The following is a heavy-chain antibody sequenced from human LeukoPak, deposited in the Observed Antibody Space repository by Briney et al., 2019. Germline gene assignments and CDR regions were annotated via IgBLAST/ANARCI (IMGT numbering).Heavy chain of an antibody. V-gene: IGHV4-59*01. Sequence: SETLSLTCAVYGGSFSGYYWSWIRQPPGKGLEWIGYIYYSGSTNYNPSLKSRVTISVDTSKNQFSLKLSSVTAADTAVYYCARGSDYSNYVWFDPWGQGTLVTVSS. CDR2: IYYSGST. J-gene: IGHJ5*02. CDR1: GGSFSGYY. CDR3: ARGSDYSNYVWFDP. D-gene: IGHD4-4*01.